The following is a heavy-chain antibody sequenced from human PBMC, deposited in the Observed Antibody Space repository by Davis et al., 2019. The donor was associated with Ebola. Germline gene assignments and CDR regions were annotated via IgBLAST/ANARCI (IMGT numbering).Heavy chain of an antibody. V-gene: IGHV3-64D*08. D-gene: IGHD2-8*01. CDR1: GFTFSSYA. Sequence: GESLKISCSASGFTFSSYAMHWVRQAPGKGLEYVSAISSNGGSTYYADSVKGRFTISRDNSKNTLYLQMSSLRAEDTAVYYCVNYCTNGVCYYFDYWGQGTLVTVSS. CDR3: VNYCTNGVCYYFDY. CDR2: ISSNGGST. J-gene: IGHJ4*02.